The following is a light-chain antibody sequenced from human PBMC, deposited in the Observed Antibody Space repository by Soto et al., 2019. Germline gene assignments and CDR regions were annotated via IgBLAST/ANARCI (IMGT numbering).Light chain of an antibody. Sequence: DIVMTQSPLSLPVTPGEPASISCRSSQTLLYSNGYNYLDWYLQKPGQSPQLLISLGSDRASGVPDRFSGSGSGTDFTLKISRVEAEDVGVYYCMQSLQTPCTFGQGTNVGIK. V-gene: IGKV2-28*01. CDR3: MQSLQTPCT. CDR1: QTLLYSNGYNY. CDR2: LGS. J-gene: IGKJ1*01.